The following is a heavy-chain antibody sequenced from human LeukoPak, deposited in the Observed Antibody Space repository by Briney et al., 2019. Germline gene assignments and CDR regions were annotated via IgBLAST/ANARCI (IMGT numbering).Heavy chain of an antibody. CDR2: MNPNSGNT. Sequence: GASVKVSCKASGYTFTSYDINWVRQATGRGLEWMGWMNPNSGNTGYAQKFQGRVTMTRNTSISTAYMELSSLRSEDTAVYYCARARPRIAAAWWYWGQGTLVTVSS. J-gene: IGHJ4*02. CDR3: ARARPRIAAAWWY. D-gene: IGHD6-13*01. V-gene: IGHV1-8*01. CDR1: GYTFTSYD.